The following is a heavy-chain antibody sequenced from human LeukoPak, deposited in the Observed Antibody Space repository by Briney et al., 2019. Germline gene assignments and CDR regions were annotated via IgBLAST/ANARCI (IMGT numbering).Heavy chain of an antibody. CDR3: AKDRSTGWYAGFDF. CDR1: GFXFSSYG. J-gene: IGHJ5*01. V-gene: IGHV3-30*18. D-gene: IGHD6-19*01. CDR2: ISYDGIYK. Sequence: GRSLRLSCAASGFXFSSYGIHWVRQAPGKGLEWVAYISYDGIYKNYTDSVKGRFTIARDNSKTTLYLQMISLRPEDSAVYFCAKDRSTGWYAGFDFWGQGTLATVSS.